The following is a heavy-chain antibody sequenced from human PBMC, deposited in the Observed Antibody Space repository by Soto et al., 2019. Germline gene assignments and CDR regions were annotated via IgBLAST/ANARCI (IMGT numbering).Heavy chain of an antibody. J-gene: IGHJ4*02. CDR2: ISYDGTNK. CDR3: AKDAGAAAAVSPFDY. Sequence: GGSLRLSCVVSGFTFSRYAMHWVRQAPGKGLEWVAAISYDGTNKNYADSVKGRFTISGDNSKNTLYLQMNSLRAEDTAVYYCAKDAGAAAAVSPFDYWGQGTLVTVSS. V-gene: IGHV3-30*04. D-gene: IGHD6-25*01. CDR1: GFTFSRYA.